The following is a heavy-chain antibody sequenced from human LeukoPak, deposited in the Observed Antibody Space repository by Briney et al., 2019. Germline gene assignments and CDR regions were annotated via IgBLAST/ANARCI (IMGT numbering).Heavy chain of an antibody. CDR1: GWSFNDYY. D-gene: IGHD2-2*01. CDR2: INARGDT. J-gene: IGHJ5*02. CDR3: ARGQVPAARGYNWFDP. Sequence: SETLSLTCAVYGWSFNDYYWNWVSQPPGKGLEWIGEINARGDTNYNPSLKSRVTISVDSSKNQFSLTLTSMIAADTAIYYCARGQVPAARGYNWFDPWGQGTLVTVSS. V-gene: IGHV4-34*01.